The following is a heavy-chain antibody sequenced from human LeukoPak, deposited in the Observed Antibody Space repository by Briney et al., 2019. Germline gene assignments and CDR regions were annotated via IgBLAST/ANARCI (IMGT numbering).Heavy chain of an antibody. CDR3: AKDQALLWFGEFDY. Sequence: PGVSLRLPCAASEFSVGSNYMTWVRQAPGRGLEWVSLIYSGGSTYYADSVKGRFTISRDNSKNTLYLQMNRLRAEDTAVYYCAKDQALLWFGEFDYWGQGALVTVSS. J-gene: IGHJ4*02. V-gene: IGHV3-53*01. CDR1: EFSVGSNY. D-gene: IGHD3-10*01. CDR2: IYSGGST.